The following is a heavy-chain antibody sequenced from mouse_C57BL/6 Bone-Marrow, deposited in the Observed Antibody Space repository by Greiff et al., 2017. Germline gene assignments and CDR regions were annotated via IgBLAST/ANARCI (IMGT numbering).Heavy chain of an antibody. CDR2: INPNNGGT. V-gene: IGHV1-26*01. CDR1: GYTFTDYY. Sequence: EVQLQQSGPELVKPGASVKISCKASGYTFTDYYMNWVKQSHGKSLEWIGDINPNNGGTSYNQKFKGKATLTVDKSSSTAYMELRSLTSEDSAVYYCARRCFFDYWGQGTTLTVSS. J-gene: IGHJ2*01. CDR3: ARRCFFDY.